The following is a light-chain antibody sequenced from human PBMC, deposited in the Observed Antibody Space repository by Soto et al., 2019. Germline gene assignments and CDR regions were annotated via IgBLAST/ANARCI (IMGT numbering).Light chain of an antibody. V-gene: IGKV1-39*01. CDR1: QSINSH. CDR3: QQSASTPLT. J-gene: IGKJ4*01. Sequence: DIHISQPPYTLFASLGERVTITCPASQSINSHLNWYQQKPGKAPNLLIYATSTLQSGVSSRFSGSGSGTESTLTISGLQPEDFATYYCQQSASTPLTFGGGTKVDI. CDR2: ATS.